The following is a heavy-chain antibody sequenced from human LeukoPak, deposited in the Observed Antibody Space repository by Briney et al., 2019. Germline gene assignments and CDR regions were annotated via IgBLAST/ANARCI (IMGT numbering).Heavy chain of an antibody. J-gene: IGHJ4*02. CDR3: ASSVSAYYDILTGYYDY. CDR1: GFTVSGNY. CDR2: IYSGGTT. D-gene: IGHD3-9*01. V-gene: IGHV3-53*01. Sequence: GGSLRLSCAASGFTVSGNYMSWVRQAPGKGLEWVSLIYSGGTTYYADSVKGRFTISRDNSKNTLYLQMSSLRAEDTAVYYCASSVSAYYDILTGYYDYWGQGTLVTVSS.